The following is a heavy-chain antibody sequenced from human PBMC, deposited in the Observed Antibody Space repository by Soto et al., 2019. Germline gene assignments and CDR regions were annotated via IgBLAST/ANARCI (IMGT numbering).Heavy chain of an antibody. CDR2: IYYSGST. CDR3: ARLGILEWLSNPTGLDA. J-gene: IGHJ5*02. V-gene: IGHV4-59*01. D-gene: IGHD3-3*01. Sequence: KPSETLSLTCTVSGGSISSYYCNWIRQPPGTGLERIGYIYYSGSTNSNPSLKSRITISVDTYKNQYHLTLSSVAAAVTALYYCARLGILEWLSNPTGLDAWGQGTLVTVSS. CDR1: GGSISSYY.